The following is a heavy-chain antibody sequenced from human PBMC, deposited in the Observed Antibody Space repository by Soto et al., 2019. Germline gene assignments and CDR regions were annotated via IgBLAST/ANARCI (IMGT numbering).Heavy chain of an antibody. CDR1: GVSISSSSYY. CDR2: IYFSGST. CDR3: ARHGSY. Sequence: SETLSLTCTVSGVSISSSSYYWGWIRQTPGKGLEWIGTIYFSGSTYYNPSLKSRVTISVDRSKNRFSLNLTSVTAADTAVYYCARHGSYWGPGTLVTVSS. V-gene: IGHV4-39*01. J-gene: IGHJ4*02.